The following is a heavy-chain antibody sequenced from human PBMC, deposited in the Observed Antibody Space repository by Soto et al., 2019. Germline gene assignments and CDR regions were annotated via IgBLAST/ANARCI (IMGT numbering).Heavy chain of an antibody. V-gene: IGHV1-18*04. Sequence: ASVKVSCKASGYTFTSYGISWVRQAPGQGLEWMGWISAYNGNTNYAQKLQGRVTMTTDTSTSTAYMELRSLRSDDTAVYYCASSPVGITMVRGVIPYYYYGMDVWGQGTTGTVSS. D-gene: IGHD3-10*01. CDR3: ASSPVGITMVRGVIPYYYYGMDV. CDR2: ISAYNGNT. J-gene: IGHJ6*02. CDR1: GYTFTSYG.